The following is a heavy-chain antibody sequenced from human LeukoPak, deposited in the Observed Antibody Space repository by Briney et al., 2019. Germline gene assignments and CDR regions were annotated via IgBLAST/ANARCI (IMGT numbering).Heavy chain of an antibody. Sequence: ASAKVSCKASGGTFSSYAISWVRQAPGQGLEWMGGIIPIFGTANYAQKFQGRVTITADKSTSTAYMELSSLRSEDTAVYYCARAPRNYYYMDVWGKGTTVTISS. CDR3: ARAPRNYYYMDV. CDR2: IIPIFGTA. J-gene: IGHJ6*03. V-gene: IGHV1-69*06. CDR1: GGTFSSYA.